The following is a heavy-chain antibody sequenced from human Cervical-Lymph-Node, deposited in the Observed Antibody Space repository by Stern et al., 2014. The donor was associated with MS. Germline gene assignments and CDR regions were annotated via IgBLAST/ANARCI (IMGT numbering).Heavy chain of an antibody. J-gene: IGHJ4*02. CDR3: ARIEDNYGHMGEFDY. CDR2: PFSHDEK. Sequence: ESGPVLVKPTETLTLTCTVSGFSLSHARMGVSWIRPPPGKPLEWLANPFSHDEKFYSTSLKSRLTISRDTSKSQVVLTMTNMDPVDTATYYCARIEDNYGHMGEFDYWGQGTLVTVSS. D-gene: IGHD5-18*01. V-gene: IGHV2-26*01. CDR1: GFSLSHARMG.